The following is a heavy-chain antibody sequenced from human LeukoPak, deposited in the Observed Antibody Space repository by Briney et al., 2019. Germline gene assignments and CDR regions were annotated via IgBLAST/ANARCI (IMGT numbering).Heavy chain of an antibody. Sequence: SETLSLTCAVSGGSISTYFWSWIRQPPGKGLEWIGYIYYSGSTNYNPSLKSRVTISVDTSKNQFSLKLSSVTAADTAMYYCARQGGANSFDYWGQEILVTVSS. D-gene: IGHD1-1*01. CDR3: ARQGGANSFDY. J-gene: IGHJ4*02. CDR2: IYYSGST. V-gene: IGHV4-59*08. CDR1: GGSISTYF.